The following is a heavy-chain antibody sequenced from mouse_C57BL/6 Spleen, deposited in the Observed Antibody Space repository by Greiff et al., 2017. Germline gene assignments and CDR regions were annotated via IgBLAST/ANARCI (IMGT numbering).Heavy chain of an antibody. CDR1: GYTFTDYE. V-gene: IGHV1-15*01. J-gene: IGHJ4*01. D-gene: IGHD2-5*01. Sequence: VQLQQSGAELVRPGASVTLSCKASGYTFTDYEMHWVKQTPVHGLEWIGAIDPETGGTAYNQKFKGKAILTADKSSSTAYMELRSLTSEDSAVYYCTRAYYSNLYYWGQGTSVTVSS. CDR3: TRAYYSNLYY. CDR2: IDPETGGT.